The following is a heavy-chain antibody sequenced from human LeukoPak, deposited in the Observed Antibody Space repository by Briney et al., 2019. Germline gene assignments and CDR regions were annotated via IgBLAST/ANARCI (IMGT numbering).Heavy chain of an antibody. CDR2: IKNDGSEK. J-gene: IGHJ4*02. V-gene: IGHV3-7*01. Sequence: PGGSLRLSCAASGFTFSGYWMTWVRQAPGKGLEWVANIKNDGSEKYYVDSVKGQFSISRDNAKNSLYLQMNSLRAEDTAVYYCASNIWSGYYYFDYWGQGTLVTVSS. CDR3: ASNIWSGYYYFDY. D-gene: IGHD3-3*01. CDR1: GFTFSGYW.